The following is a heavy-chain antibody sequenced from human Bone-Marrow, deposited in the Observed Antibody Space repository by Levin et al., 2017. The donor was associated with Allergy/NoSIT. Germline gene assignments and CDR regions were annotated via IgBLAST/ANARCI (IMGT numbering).Heavy chain of an antibody. J-gene: IGHJ4*02. Sequence: SGPTLVKPTQTVTLTCTFSGFSLSTSGMSVSWIRQPPGKALEWLAIIDWDDDIYYSASLKTRLTISKGTSKNQVVLTMTNMDPVDTATYYCARSSTTVSTPDFDSWGRGTLVTVSS. CDR2: IDWDDDI. V-gene: IGHV2-70*01. CDR3: ARSSTTVSTPDFDS. CDR1: GFSLSTSGMS. D-gene: IGHD4-17*01.